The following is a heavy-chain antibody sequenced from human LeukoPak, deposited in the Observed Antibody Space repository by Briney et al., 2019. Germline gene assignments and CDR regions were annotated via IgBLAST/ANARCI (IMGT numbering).Heavy chain of an antibody. CDR2: IYYSGST. V-gene: IGHV4-39*07. CDR3: ARDPGIAVAGPRRAFDI. CDR1: GGSISSSSYY. D-gene: IGHD6-19*01. Sequence: PSETLSLTCTVSGGSISSSSYYWGWIRQPPGKGLEWIGSIYYSGSTYYNPSLKSRVTISVDTSKNQFSLKLSSVTAADTAVYYCARDPGIAVAGPRRAFDIWGQGTMVTVSS. J-gene: IGHJ3*02.